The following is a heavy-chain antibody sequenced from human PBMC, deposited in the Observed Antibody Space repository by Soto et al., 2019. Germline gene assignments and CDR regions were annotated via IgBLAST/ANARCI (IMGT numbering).Heavy chain of an antibody. Sequence: PGGSLRLSCAASGFTFSSYSMNWVRQAPGKGLEWVSSISSSSSYIYYADSVKGRFTISRDNAKNSLYLQMNSLRAEDTAVYYCARDSLGYCSGGSCYSNFDYWGQGTLVTVSS. V-gene: IGHV3-21*01. CDR2: ISSSSSYI. CDR1: GFTFSSYS. CDR3: ARDSLGYCSGGSCYSNFDY. D-gene: IGHD2-15*01. J-gene: IGHJ4*02.